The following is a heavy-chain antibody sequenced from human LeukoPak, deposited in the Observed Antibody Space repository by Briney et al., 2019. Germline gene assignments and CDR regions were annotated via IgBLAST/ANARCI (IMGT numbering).Heavy chain of an antibody. CDR2: IYYSGST. J-gene: IGHJ5*02. CDR3: ASSGGELFDWFDP. Sequence: SETLSLTCTVSGGSIGSYYWSWIRQPPGKGLEWIGYIYYSGSTNYNPSLKSRVTISVDTSKNQFSLKLSSVTAADTAVYYCASSGGELFDWFDPWGQGTLVTVSS. V-gene: IGHV4-59*01. CDR1: GGSIGSYY. D-gene: IGHD3-10*01.